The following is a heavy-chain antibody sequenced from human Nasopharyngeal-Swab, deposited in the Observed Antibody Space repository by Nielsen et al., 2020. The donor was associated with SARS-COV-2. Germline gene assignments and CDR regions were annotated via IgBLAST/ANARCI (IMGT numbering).Heavy chain of an antibody. V-gene: IGHV3-30*18. Sequence: GESLKISCAASGFTFSSYGMHWVRQAPGKGLEWVAVISYDGSNKYYADSVKGRFTISRDNSKNTLYLQMNSLRAEDTAVYYCAKVEAGYWGQGTLATVSS. J-gene: IGHJ4*02. CDR2: ISYDGSNK. CDR3: AKVEAGY. CDR1: GFTFSSYG.